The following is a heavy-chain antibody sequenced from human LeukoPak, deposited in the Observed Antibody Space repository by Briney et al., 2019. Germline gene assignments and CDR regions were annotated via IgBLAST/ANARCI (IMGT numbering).Heavy chain of an antibody. J-gene: IGHJ5*02. CDR1: GGTFSSYA. CDR3: ARGRYCSSTSCSRGFDP. CDR2: IIPIFGTA. Sequence: SVKVSCKASGGTFSSYAISWVRQAPGQGLEWMGGIIPIFGTANYAQKFQGRVTITADKSTSTAYMELSSLRSEDTAVYYCARGRYCSSTSCSRGFDPWGQGTLVTVSS. D-gene: IGHD2-2*01. V-gene: IGHV1-69*06.